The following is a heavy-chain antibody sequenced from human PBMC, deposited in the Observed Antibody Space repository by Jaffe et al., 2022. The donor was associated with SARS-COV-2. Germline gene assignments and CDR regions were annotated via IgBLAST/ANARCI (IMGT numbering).Heavy chain of an antibody. Sequence: QVQLQQWGAGLLKPSETLSLTCAVYGGSFSGYYWSWIRQPPGKGLEWIGEINHSGSTNYNPSLKSRVTISVDTSKNQFSLKLSSVTAADTAVYYCARDRYFDWLLYPNWFDPWGQGTLVTVSS. CDR2: INHSGST. V-gene: IGHV4-34*01. CDR1: GGSFSGYY. CDR3: ARDRYFDWLLYPNWFDP. J-gene: IGHJ5*02. D-gene: IGHD3-9*01.